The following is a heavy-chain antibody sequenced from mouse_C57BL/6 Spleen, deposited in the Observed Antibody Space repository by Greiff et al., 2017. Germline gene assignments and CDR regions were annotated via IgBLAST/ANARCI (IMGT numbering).Heavy chain of an antibody. J-gene: IGHJ1*03. V-gene: IGHV1-18*01. Sequence: EVKLQESGPELVKPGASVKIPCKASGYTFTDYNMDWVKQSHGKSLEWIGDINPNNGGTIYNQKFKGKATLTVDKSSSTAYMELRSLTSEDTAVYYCARAYDYVWYFDVWGTGTTVTVSS. CDR1: GYTFTDYN. D-gene: IGHD2-4*01. CDR3: ARAYDYVWYFDV. CDR2: INPNNGGT.